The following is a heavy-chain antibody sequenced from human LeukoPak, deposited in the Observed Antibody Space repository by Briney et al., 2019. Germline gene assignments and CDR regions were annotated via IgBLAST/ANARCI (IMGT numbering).Heavy chain of an antibody. J-gene: IGHJ3*02. CDR3: ARVYLDIVATGAFDI. D-gene: IGHD5-12*01. CDR1: GFTFSYYS. Sequence: GSLRLSCASSGFTFSYYSMHWVRQAPGPGLERVSVIYSGGSTYYVDSVQGRFTIYRHNSEYALYLQMNSLRAEDTAVYYCARVYLDIVATGAFDIWGLGTMVTVSS. CDR2: IYSGGST. V-gene: IGHV3-53*04.